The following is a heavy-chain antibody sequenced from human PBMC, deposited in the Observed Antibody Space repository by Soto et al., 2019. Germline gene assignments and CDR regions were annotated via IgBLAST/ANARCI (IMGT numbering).Heavy chain of an antibody. J-gene: IGHJ3*02. CDR2: IYYSGST. CDR1: GGSISSGDYY. Sequence: SETLSLTCTVSGGSISSGDYYWIWIRQPPGKGLEWIGYIYYSGSTYYNPSLKSRVTISVDTSKNLFSLKLSSVTAADTAVYYCARDRYYYDSSGYAFDIWGQGTMVTISS. D-gene: IGHD3-22*01. CDR3: ARDRYYYDSSGYAFDI. V-gene: IGHV4-30-4*01.